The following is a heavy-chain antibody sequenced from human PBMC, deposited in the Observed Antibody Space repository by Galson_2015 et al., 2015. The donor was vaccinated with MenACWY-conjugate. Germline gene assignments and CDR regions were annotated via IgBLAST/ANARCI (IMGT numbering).Heavy chain of an antibody. Sequence: QSGAEVKKPGESLKISCKTTGYSFTTYWIAWVRQMPGTGLEWMGLISPGDSNTRYSPSFQGQVTISADKSISTAYLQWSSLKASDTAMYYCARHPPGGRGMDVWGPGTTVTVSS. CDR1: GYSFTTYW. D-gene: IGHD1-26*01. V-gene: IGHV5-51*01. CDR2: ISPGDSNT. J-gene: IGHJ6*02. CDR3: ARHPPGGRGMDV.